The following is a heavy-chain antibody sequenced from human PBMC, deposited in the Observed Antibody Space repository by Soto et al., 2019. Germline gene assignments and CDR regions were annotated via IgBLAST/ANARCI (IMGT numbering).Heavy chain of an antibody. J-gene: IGHJ5*02. CDR3: ARDTNWNHNWLDA. CDR1: GDSVSSGNYF. D-gene: IGHD1-1*01. CDR2: IHYSGST. V-gene: IGHV4-61*01. Sequence: QVQLQESGPGLVKPSETLSLTCTVSGDSVSSGNYFWNWIRQPPGKRLEWLGHIHYSGSTKYNPSLKSRVTISVDTSKNQFSLKVTSVTAADTAVYYCARDTNWNHNWLDAWGKGALVTVSS.